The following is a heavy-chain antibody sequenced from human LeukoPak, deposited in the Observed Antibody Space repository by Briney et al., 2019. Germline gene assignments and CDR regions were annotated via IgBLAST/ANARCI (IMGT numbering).Heavy chain of an antibody. Sequence: ASVTVSCKASGYTFTSYYMHWVRQAPGQGLEWMGIINPSGGSTSYAQKFQGRVTMTRDTSTSTVYMELSSLRSEDTAVYYCARVDATLSAVALYCGGDCYSYYGMDVWGQGTTVTVSS. D-gene: IGHD2-21*02. CDR2: INPSGGST. J-gene: IGHJ6*02. CDR1: GYTFTSYY. V-gene: IGHV1-46*01. CDR3: ARVDATLSAVALYCGGDCYSYYGMDV.